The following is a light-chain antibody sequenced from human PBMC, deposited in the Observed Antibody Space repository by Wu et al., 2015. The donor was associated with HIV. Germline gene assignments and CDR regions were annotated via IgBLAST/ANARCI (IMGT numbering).Light chain of an antibody. V-gene: IGKV3-15*01. J-gene: IGKJ1*01. CDR3: LQDYSYPQT. CDR1: QSVSSN. CDR2: GAS. Sequence: EIVMTQSPATLSLSPGERATLSCRASQSVSSNLAWYQQKPGQVPRLLIHGASTRTTGIPARFSGSGSGTEFTLTISSVQSEDFATYYCLQDYSYPQTFGQGTTVEI.